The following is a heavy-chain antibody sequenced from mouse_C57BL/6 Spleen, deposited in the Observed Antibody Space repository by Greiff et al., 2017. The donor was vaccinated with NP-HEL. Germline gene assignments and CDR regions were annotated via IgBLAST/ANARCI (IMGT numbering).Heavy chain of an antibody. D-gene: IGHD2-4*01. J-gene: IGHJ3*01. V-gene: IGHV5-6*01. CDR3: ARHGGDYDELTWFAY. CDR1: GFTFSSYG. Sequence: EVQGVESGGDLVKPGGSLKLSCAASGFTFSSYGMSWVRQTPDKRLEWVATISSGGSYTYYPDSVKGRFTISRDNAKNTLYLQMSSLKSEDTAMYYCARHGGDYDELTWFAYWGQGTLVTVSA. CDR2: ISSGGSYT.